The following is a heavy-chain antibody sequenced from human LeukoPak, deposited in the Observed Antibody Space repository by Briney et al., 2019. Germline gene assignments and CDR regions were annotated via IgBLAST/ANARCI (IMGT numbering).Heavy chain of an antibody. Sequence: SETLSLTCAAYGGSFSGYYWTWIRQPPGKGLEWIGEITHSGSTNYNPSLKSRVTISVDTSKNQFSLKLSSVTAADTAVYYCARGAIFGPIDYWGQGTLVTVSS. D-gene: IGHD3-3*01. J-gene: IGHJ4*02. CDR1: GGSFSGYY. V-gene: IGHV4-34*01. CDR3: ARGAIFGPIDY. CDR2: ITHSGST.